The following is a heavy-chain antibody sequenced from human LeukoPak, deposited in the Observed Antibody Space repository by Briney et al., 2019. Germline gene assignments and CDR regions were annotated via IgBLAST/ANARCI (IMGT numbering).Heavy chain of an antibody. D-gene: IGHD2-8*02. Sequence: GGTLRLSCAASGFTFSSYGMSWVRQAPGKGLEWVSSIGGSGGGTYYADSVKGRFTISRDNSKNTLYLQMNSLRAEDTAIYYCATYRQVLLPFESWGQGTLVTVSS. V-gene: IGHV3-23*01. CDR1: GFTFSSYG. CDR2: IGGSGGGT. CDR3: ATYRQVLLPFES. J-gene: IGHJ4*02.